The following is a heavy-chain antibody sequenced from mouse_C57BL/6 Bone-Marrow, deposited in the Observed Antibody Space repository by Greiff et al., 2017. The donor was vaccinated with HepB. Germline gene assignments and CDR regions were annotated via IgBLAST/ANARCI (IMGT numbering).Heavy chain of an antibody. CDR3: ARSKGDSSSYFDY. CDR1: GFNIKNTY. V-gene: IGHV14-3*01. Sequence: VQLQQSVAELVRPGASVKLSCTASGFNIKNTYMHWVKQRPEQGLVWIGRIDPANGNPKYAPKFQGKATITADTSSNTAYLQLSSLTSEDTAIYYCARSKGDSSSYFDYWGQGTTLTVSS. D-gene: IGHD3-2*02. CDR2: IDPANGNP. J-gene: IGHJ2*01.